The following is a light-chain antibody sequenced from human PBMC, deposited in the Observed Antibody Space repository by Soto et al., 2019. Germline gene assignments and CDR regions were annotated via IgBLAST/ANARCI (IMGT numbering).Light chain of an antibody. V-gene: IGLV2-14*01. CDR3: SSYTNSNTLV. J-gene: IGLJ1*01. CDR2: DVS. CDR1: SDVVGYNY. Sequence: QSALTQPASVSGSPGQSITISCTGSDVVGYNYVSWYQQHPGKAPKLMIYDVSNRPSGVSNRFSGSKSGNTASLTISGLQVEDEADYYCSSYTNSNTLVFGTGTKVTVL.